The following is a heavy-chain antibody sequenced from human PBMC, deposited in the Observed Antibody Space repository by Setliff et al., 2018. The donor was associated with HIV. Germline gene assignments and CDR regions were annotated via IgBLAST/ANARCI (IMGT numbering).Heavy chain of an antibody. CDR2: ISATGGAT. J-gene: IGHJ6*02. CDR3: AKDRGPEGAPYSYYGMDV. Sequence: LRLSCAASGFTFVSYAMSWVRQAPGKGLEWVSSISATGGATFDADSVKGRFTISRDNSKNTLYLQMNSLRAEDTAVYYCAKDRGPEGAPYSYYGMDVWGQGTTVTVSS. V-gene: IGHV3-23*01. CDR1: GFTFVSYA.